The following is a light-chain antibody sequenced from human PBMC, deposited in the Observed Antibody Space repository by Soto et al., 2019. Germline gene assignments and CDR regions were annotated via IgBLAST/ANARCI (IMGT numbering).Light chain of an antibody. CDR3: QRYMSSVT. CDR1: QSVDTTF. Sequence: EIVLTQSPGSLSLSPGQRATLSCRASQSVDTTFFAWYQKKPGQAPRLLIYGASKKATGIPDRFSGSGSGKDFTLIISRLVPEDFTVYYCQRYMSSVTFVQGTKVDIK. CDR2: GAS. V-gene: IGKV3-20*01. J-gene: IGKJ1*01.